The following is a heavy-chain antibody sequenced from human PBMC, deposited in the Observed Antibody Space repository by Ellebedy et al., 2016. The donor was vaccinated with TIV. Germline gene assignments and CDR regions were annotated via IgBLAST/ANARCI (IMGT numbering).Heavy chain of an antibody. CDR1: GFTFSSYA. CDR2: ISYDGSNK. V-gene: IGHV3-30-3*01. J-gene: IGHJ4*02. CDR3: AREGRIWFGELRPYYYFDY. Sequence: GESLKISCAASGFTFSSYAMHWVRQAPGKGLEWVAVISYDGSNKYYADSVKGRFTISRDNSKNTLYLQMNSLRAEDTAVYYCAREGRIWFGELRPYYYFDYWGQGTLVTVSS. D-gene: IGHD3-10*01.